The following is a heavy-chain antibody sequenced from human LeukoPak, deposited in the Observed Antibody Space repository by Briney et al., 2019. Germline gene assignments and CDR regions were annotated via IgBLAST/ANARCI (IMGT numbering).Heavy chain of an antibody. J-gene: IGHJ4*02. CDR1: GCSISSYY. CDR2: IYYSGST. V-gene: IGHV4-59*01. CDR3: AREGNTNYFDY. D-gene: IGHD2/OR15-2a*01. Sequence: NPSETLSLTCTVSGCSISSYYWSWIRQPPGKGLEWIGYIYYSGSTNYNPSLKSRVTISVDTSKNQFSLKLSSVTAADTAVYYCAREGNTNYFDYWGQGTLVTVSS.